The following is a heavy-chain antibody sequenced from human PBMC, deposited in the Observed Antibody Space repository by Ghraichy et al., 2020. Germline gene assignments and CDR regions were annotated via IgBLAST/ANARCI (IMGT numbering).Heavy chain of an antibody. CDR3: ARSSHDYGDYDFDY. J-gene: IGHJ4*02. D-gene: IGHD4-17*01. CDR2: IYYSGST. CDR1: GGSISSGGYY. Sequence: SETLSLTCTVSGGSISSGGYYWSWIRQHPGKGLEWIGYIYYSGSTYYNLSLKSRVTISVDTSKNQFSLKLSSVTAADTAVYYCARSSHDYGDYDFDYWGQGTLVTVSS. V-gene: IGHV4-31*03.